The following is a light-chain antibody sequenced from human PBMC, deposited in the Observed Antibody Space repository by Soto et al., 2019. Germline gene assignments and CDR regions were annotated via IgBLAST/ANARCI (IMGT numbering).Light chain of an antibody. V-gene: IGKV3-20*01. Sequence: EIGLTQSPGTLSSSPGERATLSCRASQSVSSSYLAWYQQKPGQAPRLLIYGASSRATGIPDRFSGSGSGTDFTLTISRLEPEDVAVYYCQPYGSSPRTFGQGTTVEIK. CDR3: QPYGSSPRT. CDR1: QSVSSSY. CDR2: GAS. J-gene: IGKJ1*01.